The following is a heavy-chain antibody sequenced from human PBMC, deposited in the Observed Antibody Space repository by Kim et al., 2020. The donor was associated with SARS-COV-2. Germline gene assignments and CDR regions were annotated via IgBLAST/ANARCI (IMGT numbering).Heavy chain of an antibody. CDR3: ARQRGAGVVYYYYYGMDV. CDR2: IYYSGST. Sequence: SETLSLTCTVSGGSISSYYWSWIRQPPGKGLEWIGYIYYSGSTNYNPSLKSRVTISVDTSKNQFSLKLSSVSAADTAVYYWARQRGAGVVYYYYYGMDV. CDR1: GGSISSYY. J-gene: IGHJ6*01. V-gene: IGHV4-59*08. D-gene: IGHD2-15*01.